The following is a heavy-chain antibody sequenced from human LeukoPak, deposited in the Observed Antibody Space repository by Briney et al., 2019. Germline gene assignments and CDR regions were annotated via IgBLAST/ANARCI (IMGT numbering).Heavy chain of an antibody. Sequence: SETLSLTCTVSGGSISSSSDYWGWIRQPPGKGLEWIGSIYYSGSTYYNPSLKSRVTISVDTSNNQFSLKLSSVTAADTAVYYCARHRYDFSVDYWGQGTLVTVSS. CDR3: ARHRYDFSVDY. D-gene: IGHD3-3*01. CDR2: IYYSGST. J-gene: IGHJ4*02. V-gene: IGHV4-39*01. CDR1: GGSISSSSDY.